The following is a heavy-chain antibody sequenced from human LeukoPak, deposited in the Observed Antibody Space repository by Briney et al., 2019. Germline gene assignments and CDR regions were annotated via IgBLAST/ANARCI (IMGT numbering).Heavy chain of an antibody. V-gene: IGHV3-53*01. CDR1: GFTVSSNY. CDR2: IYSGGST. D-gene: IGHD3-22*01. CDR3: ARGYYDSSGYPFDY. Sequence: GGSLRLSCAASGFTVSSNYMSWVRQAPGKGLERVSVIYSGGSTYYADSVKGRFTISRDNSKNTLYLQMNSLRAEDTAVYYCARGYYDSSGYPFDYWGQGTLVTVSS. J-gene: IGHJ4*02.